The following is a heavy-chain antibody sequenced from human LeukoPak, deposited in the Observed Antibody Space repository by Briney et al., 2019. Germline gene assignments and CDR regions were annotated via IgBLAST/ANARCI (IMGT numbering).Heavy chain of an antibody. V-gene: IGHV3-23*01. Sequence: GGSLRLSCAASGFTFGNEAMSWVRQAPGKGLEWVSAISGSGGSTYYADSVKGRFTISRDNSKNTLYLQMNSLRAEDTAVYYCASQTGGAFDIWGQGTMVTVSS. CDR2: ISGSGGST. D-gene: IGHD2-8*02. J-gene: IGHJ3*02. CDR3: ASQTGGAFDI. CDR1: GFTFGNEA.